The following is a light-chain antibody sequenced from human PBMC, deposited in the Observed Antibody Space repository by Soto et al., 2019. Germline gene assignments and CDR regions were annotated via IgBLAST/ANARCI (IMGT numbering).Light chain of an antibody. Sequence: DIQLTQSPSFLSASVGDRVTITCRASQGISTYLAWYLQRPGKAPKLLIYGASTLQSGVPSRFSGSGSGTECTLTTSSLQPEDFGTYSCPQLNSDGYAFDQGTKLEIK. CDR1: QGISTY. CDR2: GAS. V-gene: IGKV1-9*01. J-gene: IGKJ2*01. CDR3: PQLNSDGYA.